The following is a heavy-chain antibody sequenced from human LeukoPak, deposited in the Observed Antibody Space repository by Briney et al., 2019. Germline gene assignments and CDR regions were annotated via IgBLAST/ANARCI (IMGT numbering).Heavy chain of an antibody. J-gene: IGHJ5*02. CDR2: IYYSGST. V-gene: IGHV4-39*01. CDR3: ARHERICSSTSCYRRPNWFDP. CDR1: GGSISSSSYY. D-gene: IGHD2-2*02. Sequence: SQTLSLTCTVSGGSISSSSYYWGWIRQPPGKGLEWIGSIYYSGSTYYNPALKSRITKTVNTTKNRFSLKLSSVTAADTAVYYCARHERICSSTSCYRRPNWFDPWGQGTLVTVSS.